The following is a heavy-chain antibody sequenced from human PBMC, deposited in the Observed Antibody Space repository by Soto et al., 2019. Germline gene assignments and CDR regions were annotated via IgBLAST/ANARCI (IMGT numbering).Heavy chain of an antibody. CDR2: ISSSSSTI. Sequence: PGGSLRLSCAASGFTFSSYSMNWVRQAPGKGLEWVSYISSSSSTIYYADSVKGRFTISRDNAKNSLYLQMNSLRDEDTAVYYCARDQYYDFWSGYYTHYGMDVWGQGTTVTV. CDR1: GFTFSSYS. D-gene: IGHD3-3*01. J-gene: IGHJ6*02. CDR3: ARDQYYDFWSGYYTHYGMDV. V-gene: IGHV3-48*02.